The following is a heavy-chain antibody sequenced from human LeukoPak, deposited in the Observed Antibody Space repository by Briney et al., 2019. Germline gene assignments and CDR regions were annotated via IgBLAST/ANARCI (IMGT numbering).Heavy chain of an antibody. J-gene: IGHJ4*02. Sequence: SETLSLTCTVSGDSISSSNYYWAWIRQPPGKGLEWIGSIFYSGTTYYSSSLKGRVTMSVDTSKTQFSLKLSSVTAADTAVYYCARLCGYSYGAGIPGPYWGQGTLVTVSS. CDR3: ARLCGYSYGAGIPGPY. CDR1: GDSISSSNYY. CDR2: IFYSGTT. D-gene: IGHD5-18*01. V-gene: IGHV4-39*07.